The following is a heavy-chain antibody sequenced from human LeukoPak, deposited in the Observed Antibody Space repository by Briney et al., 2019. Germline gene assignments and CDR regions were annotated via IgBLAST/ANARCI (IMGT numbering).Heavy chain of an antibody. Sequence: GVSLRLSCAASGFTLSVHWMSWVRQAPGKGLEWVANIKQDGSEKYYVDSVRGRFTISRDNAKNSLYLEMNSLRVEDTAVYYCARSTTGYISSWADNWGQETLVTVPS. CDR2: IKQDGSEK. CDR1: GFTLSVHW. D-gene: IGHD6-13*01. CDR3: ARSTTGYISSWADN. V-gene: IGHV3-7*03. J-gene: IGHJ4*02.